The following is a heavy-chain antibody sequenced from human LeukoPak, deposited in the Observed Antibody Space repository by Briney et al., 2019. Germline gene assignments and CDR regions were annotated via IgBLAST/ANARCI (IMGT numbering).Heavy chain of an antibody. CDR3: AREPNYDFWSGYYTKVDYFDY. CDR2: IYTSGST. D-gene: IGHD3-3*01. J-gene: IGHJ4*02. V-gene: IGHV4-61*02. Sequence: SQTLSLTCTVSGNSISSGDNYWSWIRQPAGKGLEWIGRIYTSGSTNYNPSLKSRVTISVDTSKNQFSLKLSSVTAADTAVYYCAREPNYDFWSGYYTKVDYFDYWGQGTLVTVSS. CDR1: GNSISSGDNY.